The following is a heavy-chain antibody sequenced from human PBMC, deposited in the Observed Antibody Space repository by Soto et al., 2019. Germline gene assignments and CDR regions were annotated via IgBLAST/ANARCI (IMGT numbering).Heavy chain of an antibody. J-gene: IGHJ4*02. Sequence: GGSLRLSCAASGFTFSDHWMHWVRQAPGEGLVWVSRINTDGSTTSYADSVKGRFTISRDNVKNTLFLQMNSLRAEDTAIYYCVPVAEGGDYGYDYWGQGTLVTVSS. CDR2: INTDGSTT. V-gene: IGHV3-74*01. CDR1: GFTFSDHW. D-gene: IGHD2-21*01. CDR3: VPVAEGGDYGYDY.